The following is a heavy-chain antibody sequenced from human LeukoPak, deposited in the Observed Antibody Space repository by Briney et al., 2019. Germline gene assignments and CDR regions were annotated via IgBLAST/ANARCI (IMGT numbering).Heavy chain of an antibody. V-gene: IGHV3-7*01. CDR1: GFTFSSYW. J-gene: IGHJ6*03. CDR3: ARGYGSGSYDMDV. D-gene: IGHD3-10*01. CDR2: IKQDGSEK. Sequence: GGSLRLSCAASGFTFSSYWMSWVRQAPGKGLEWVANIKQDGSEKYYVDSVKGRFTISRDNAKNSLYLQMNSLRAEDTAVYYCARGYGSGSYDMDVWGKGTTVTVSS.